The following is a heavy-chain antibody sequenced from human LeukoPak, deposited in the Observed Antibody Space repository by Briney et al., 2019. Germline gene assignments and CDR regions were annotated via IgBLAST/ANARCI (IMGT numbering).Heavy chain of an antibody. V-gene: IGHV3-7*01. CDR1: GFTFSSYW. D-gene: IGHD3-10*01. CDR3: ARTSMVRGIIPFDY. Sequence: PGGSLRLSCAASGFTFSSYWMSWVRQAPGKGLEWVANIKQDGSEKYYVDSVKGRFTISRDNAKNSLYVQMNSLRAEDTAVYYCARTSMVRGIIPFDYWGQGTLVTVSS. J-gene: IGHJ4*02. CDR2: IKQDGSEK.